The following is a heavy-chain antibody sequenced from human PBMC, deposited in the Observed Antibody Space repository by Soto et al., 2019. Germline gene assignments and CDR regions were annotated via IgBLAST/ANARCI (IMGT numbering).Heavy chain of an antibody. D-gene: IGHD6-19*01. J-gene: IGHJ4*02. CDR3: ARAPSPVVGGIDY. V-gene: IGHV3-21*01. Sequence: GGSLRLSCAASGFTFSSYSMNWVRQAPGKGLEWVSSISSSSSYIYYADSVKGRFTISRDNAKNSLYLQMNSLRAEDTAVYYCARAPSPVVGGIDYWGQGTLVTVSS. CDR2: ISSSSSYI. CDR1: GFTFSSYS.